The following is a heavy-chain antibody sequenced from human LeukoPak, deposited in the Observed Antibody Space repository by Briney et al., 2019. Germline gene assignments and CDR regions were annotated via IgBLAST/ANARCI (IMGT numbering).Heavy chain of an antibody. CDR2: IYYSGST. V-gene: IGHV4-39*07. CDR3: ARDQYYDFWSGYYSGNWFDP. J-gene: IGHJ5*02. CDR1: GGSISSSSYY. Sequence: SETLSLTCTVSGGSISSSSYYWGWIRQPPGKGLEWIGSIYYSGSTYYNPSLKSRVTISVDTSKNQFCLKLSSVTAADTAVYYCARDQYYDFWSGYYSGNWFDPWGQGTLVTVSS. D-gene: IGHD3-3*01.